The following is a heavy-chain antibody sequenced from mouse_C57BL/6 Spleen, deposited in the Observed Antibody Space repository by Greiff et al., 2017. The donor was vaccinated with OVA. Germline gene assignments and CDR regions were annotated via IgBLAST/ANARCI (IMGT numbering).Heavy chain of an antibody. D-gene: IGHD2-4*01. CDR2: ISDGGSYT. V-gene: IGHV5-4*01. CDR3: ARAGDYGDYYAMDY. CDR1: GFTFSSYA. Sequence: EVQGVESGGGLVKPGGSLKLSCAASGFTFSSYAMSWVRQTPEKRLEWVATISDGGSYTYYPDNVKGRFTISRDNAKNNLYLQMSHLKSEDTAMYYCARAGDYGDYYAMDYWGQGTSVTVSS. J-gene: IGHJ4*01.